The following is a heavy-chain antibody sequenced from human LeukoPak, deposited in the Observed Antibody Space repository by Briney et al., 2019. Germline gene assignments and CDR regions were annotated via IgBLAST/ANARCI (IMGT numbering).Heavy chain of an antibody. CDR2: IKQDGSEK. CDR3: ARENGSGSYYVQYYYYYYMDV. J-gene: IGHJ6*03. D-gene: IGHD3-10*01. CDR1: GFTFSSYW. Sequence: GGSLRLSCAASGFTFSSYWMSWVRQAPGKGLEWVANIKQDGSEKYYVDSVKGRFTISRDNAKNSLYLQMSSLRAEDTAVYYCARENGSGSYYVQYYYYYYMDVWGKGTTVTVSS. V-gene: IGHV3-7*03.